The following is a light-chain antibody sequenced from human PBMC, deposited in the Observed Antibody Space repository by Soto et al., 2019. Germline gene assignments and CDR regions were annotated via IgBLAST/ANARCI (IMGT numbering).Light chain of an antibody. CDR3: HQYISYSWA. CDR2: DAS. CDR1: QSISSW. J-gene: IGKJ1*01. Sequence: DIQMTQSPSTLSASVGDRVTITCRASQSISSWLAWYQQKPGKAPKLLIYDASSLESGVPSRFSGSGSGTEFTLTISSLQPDDFATYYCHQYISYSWAFGQGTKVDIK. V-gene: IGKV1-5*01.